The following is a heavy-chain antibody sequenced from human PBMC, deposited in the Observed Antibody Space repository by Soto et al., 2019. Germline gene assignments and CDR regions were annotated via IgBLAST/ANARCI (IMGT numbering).Heavy chain of an antibody. J-gene: IGHJ4*02. CDR2: IYFTGNT. CDR1: GGSITSSSHF. D-gene: IGHD3-16*01. CDR3: AREPFLPRARHDY. Sequence: PSETLSLTCSASGGSITSSSHFWGWVRQPPGKGLEWIGTIYFTGNTYYTPSLKSRLTMSIDTSKNEFSLRLNSVTAADTAVYYCAREPFLPRARHDYWGQGALVTVSS. V-gene: IGHV4-39*02.